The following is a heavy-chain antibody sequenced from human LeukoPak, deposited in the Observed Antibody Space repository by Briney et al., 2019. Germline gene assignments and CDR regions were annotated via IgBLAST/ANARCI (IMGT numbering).Heavy chain of an antibody. V-gene: IGHV4-59*01. Sequence: SETLSLTCTVSGDSISGYYWSWIRQPPGKGLEWIGYIYDSGSTKYNPPLKSRLTISIDMSKNQFSLKLSSVTAADTAVYYCARENYGGVADFWGQGTLVTVSS. D-gene: IGHD4-23*01. CDR1: GDSISGYY. J-gene: IGHJ4*02. CDR3: ARENYGGVADF. CDR2: IYDSGST.